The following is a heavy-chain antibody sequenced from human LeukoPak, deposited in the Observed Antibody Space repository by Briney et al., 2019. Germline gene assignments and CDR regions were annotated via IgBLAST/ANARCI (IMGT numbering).Heavy chain of an antibody. CDR1: GFTFSSYS. CDR3: ARGPYCGGDCYGP. Sequence: GGSLRLSCAASGFTFSSYSMNWVRQAPGKGLEWVSYISSSSSTIYYADSVKGRFTISRDNAKNSLYLQMNSLRAEDTAVYYCARGPYCGGDCYGPWGQGTLVTVSS. J-gene: IGHJ5*02. D-gene: IGHD2-21*02. V-gene: IGHV3-48*04. CDR2: ISSSSSTI.